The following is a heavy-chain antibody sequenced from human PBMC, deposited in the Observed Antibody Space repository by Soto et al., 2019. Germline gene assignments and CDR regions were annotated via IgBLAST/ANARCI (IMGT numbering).Heavy chain of an antibody. Sequence: QVQMVESGGGVVQPGTSLRLSCVASGFTFGRSGMHWVRQAPGGALEWVAIIWFDGSKKYYADSVKGRLTVSRDNSKNPLYLQMDSLRGDDTAVYYCERDLNTGYIDYWGQGTLVTVSS. J-gene: IGHJ4*02. V-gene: IGHV3-33*01. CDR2: IWFDGSKK. CDR3: ERDLNTGYIDY. CDR1: GFTFGRSG. D-gene: IGHD5-12*01.